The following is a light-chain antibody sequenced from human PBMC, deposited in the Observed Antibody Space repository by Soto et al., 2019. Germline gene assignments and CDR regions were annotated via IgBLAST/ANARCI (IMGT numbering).Light chain of an antibody. Sequence: AIPMTQSPSSLSASVGDSVTITCRASQVIRNELGWYQQKPGKAPRLLIYAASNLQSGVPSRFSGSGSGTDFTLTISSLQPEDFATYYCLQDYDYPYTFGQGTNLEIK. CDR2: AAS. J-gene: IGKJ2*01. CDR3: LQDYDYPYT. CDR1: QVIRNE. V-gene: IGKV1-6*01.